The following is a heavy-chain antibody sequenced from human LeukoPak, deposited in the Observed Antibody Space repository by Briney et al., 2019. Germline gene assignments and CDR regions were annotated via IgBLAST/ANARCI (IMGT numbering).Heavy chain of an antibody. V-gene: IGHV4-39*01. D-gene: IGHD3-9*01. J-gene: IGHJ4*02. CDR3: ARVLRYFGWPCDY. Sequence: SETLSLTCTISGGSISSSSFYWGWIRQPPGKGLEWIGSINYGGSTSYNPSLKNRVTVSLDTSKTQFSLRLSSVTAADTAVYYCARVLRYFGWPCDYWGQGTLVTVSS. CDR1: GGSISSSSFY. CDR2: INYGGST.